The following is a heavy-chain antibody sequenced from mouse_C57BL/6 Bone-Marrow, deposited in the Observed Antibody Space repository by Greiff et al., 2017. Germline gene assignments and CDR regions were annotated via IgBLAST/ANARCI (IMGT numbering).Heavy chain of an antibody. D-gene: IGHD1-1*01. V-gene: IGHV1-76*01. J-gene: IGHJ2*01. CDR1: GYTFTDYY. CDR3: ARSHLLLPDY. CDR2: IYPGSGHT. Sequence: QVQLQESGAELVRPGASVKLSCKASGYTFTDYYINWVKQRPGQGLEWIARIYPGSGHTYYNEKFKGKATLTAEKSSSTAYMQLSSLTSEDSAVYFCARSHLLLPDYWGQGTTLTVSS.